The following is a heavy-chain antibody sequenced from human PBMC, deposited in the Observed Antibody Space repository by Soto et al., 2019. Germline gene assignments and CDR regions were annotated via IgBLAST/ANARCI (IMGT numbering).Heavy chain of an antibody. D-gene: IGHD3-22*01. J-gene: IGHJ5*02. CDR2: IWYDGSNK. CDR3: ARYNYYDSSAPWFDP. CDR1: GFTFSSYG. Sequence: QVQLVESGGGVVQPGRSLRLSCAASGFTFSSYGMHWVRQAPGKGLEWVAVIWYDGSNKYYADSVKGRFTISRDNSKNTLYLQMNSLRAADTAVYYCARYNYYDSSAPWFDPWCQGTLVTVSS. V-gene: IGHV3-33*01.